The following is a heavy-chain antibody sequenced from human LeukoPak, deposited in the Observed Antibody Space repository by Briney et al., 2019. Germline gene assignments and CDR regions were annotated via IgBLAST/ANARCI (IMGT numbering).Heavy chain of an antibody. CDR1: GGSISSSKYY. CDR2: IYYSGSA. V-gene: IGHV4-39*07. J-gene: IGHJ4*02. Sequence: SETLSLTCTVSGGSISSSKYYWGWIRQPPGKGLEWIESIYYSGSAYYNPSLKSRVTISVDTSKNQFSLKLSSVTAADTAVYYCARVIEELDNYYFDYWGQGTLVTVSS. D-gene: IGHD1-7*01. CDR3: ARVIEELDNYYFDY.